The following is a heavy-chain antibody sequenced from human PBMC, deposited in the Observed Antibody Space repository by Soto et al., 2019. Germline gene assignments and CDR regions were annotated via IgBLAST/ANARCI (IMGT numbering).Heavy chain of an antibody. V-gene: IGHV1-24*01. Sequence: ASVKVSCKVSGYTLNEVAMHWVRQAPGKGLEWLGGFDPDEAETIYAQHFQGRVTMTEDTSTDTVYMELSSLRSEDTALYFCTTYHGNYNFDHWGQGTLVTVSS. D-gene: IGHD4-17*01. CDR2: FDPDEAET. CDR3: TTYHGNYNFDH. CDR1: GYTLNEVA. J-gene: IGHJ5*02.